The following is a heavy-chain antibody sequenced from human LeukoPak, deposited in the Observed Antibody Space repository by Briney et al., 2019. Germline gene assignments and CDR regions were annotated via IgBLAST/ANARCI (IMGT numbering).Heavy chain of an antibody. J-gene: IGHJ4*02. Sequence: GGSLRLSCAASGFTFSSYSMNWVRQAPGKGLEWVSSISSSSSYIYYADSVKGRFTISRDNAKNSLYLQMDSLRAEDTAVYYCARESIWSGYSFDYWGQGTLVTVSS. CDR3: ARESIWSGYSFDY. D-gene: IGHD3-3*01. CDR1: GFTFSSYS. CDR2: ISSSSSYI. V-gene: IGHV3-21*01.